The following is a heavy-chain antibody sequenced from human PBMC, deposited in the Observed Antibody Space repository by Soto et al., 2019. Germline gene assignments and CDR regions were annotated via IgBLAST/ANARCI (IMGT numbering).Heavy chain of an antibody. J-gene: IGHJ6*02. Sequence: ANLSLTFAVSGYSIGNTYYWGWIRQPPGKGLEWIGNIYHSGTTYYNPSLESRVTISVDTSNNQFSLKLSSVTAADTAVYYCARDVFCDYAAHHYGMDVWGQGTTVTVAS. CDR1: GYSIGNTYY. CDR2: IYHSGTT. V-gene: IGHV4-38-2*01. CDR3: ARDVFCDYAAHHYGMDV. D-gene: IGHD4-17*01.